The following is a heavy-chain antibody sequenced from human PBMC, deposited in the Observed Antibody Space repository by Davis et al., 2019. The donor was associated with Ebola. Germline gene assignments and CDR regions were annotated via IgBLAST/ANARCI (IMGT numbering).Heavy chain of an antibody. Sequence: SQTLSPTCAVSGGSITSSNWWCWLRQPPGLGLEWIGEIYHSGSTNYNPSLKSRVTIAVDKSKNQFSLKLSSVTAADTAVYYCARDLGEGRFDPWGQGTLVTVSS. D-gene: IGHD3-10*01. CDR2: IYHSGST. J-gene: IGHJ5*02. CDR1: GGSITSSNW. V-gene: IGHV4-4*02. CDR3: ARDLGEGRFDP.